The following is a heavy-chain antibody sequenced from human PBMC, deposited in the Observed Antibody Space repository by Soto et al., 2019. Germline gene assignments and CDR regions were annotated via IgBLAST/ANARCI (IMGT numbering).Heavy chain of an antibody. CDR1: GYTFTSYG. CDR3: ARGDKFTLPLDI. V-gene: IGHV1-18*01. D-gene: IGHD1-26*01. J-gene: IGHJ3*02. Sequence: ASVKVSCKASGYTFTSYGISWVRQAPGQGLEWMGGISAYNGNTNYVQKLQGRVTMTTDTSTSTAYMELRSLRSDDTAVYYCARGDKFTLPLDIWGQGTMVTVSS. CDR2: ISAYNGNT.